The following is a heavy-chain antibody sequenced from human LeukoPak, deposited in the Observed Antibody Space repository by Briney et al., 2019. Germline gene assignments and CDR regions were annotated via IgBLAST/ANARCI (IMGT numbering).Heavy chain of an antibody. V-gene: IGHV3-30*18. D-gene: IGHD4-17*01. CDR2: ISYDGSNK. J-gene: IGHJ4*02. CDR3: AKGRFRDYGDLDFDY. CDR1: GFTFSSYA. Sequence: PGGSLRLSYAASGFTFSSYAMSWVRQAPGKGLEWVAVISYDGSNKYYADSVKGRFTISRDNSKNTLYLQMNSLRAEDTAVYYCAKGRFRDYGDLDFDYWGQGTLVTVSS.